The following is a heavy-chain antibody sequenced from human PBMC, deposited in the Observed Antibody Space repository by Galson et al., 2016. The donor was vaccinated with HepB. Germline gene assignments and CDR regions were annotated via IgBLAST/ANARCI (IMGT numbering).Heavy chain of an antibody. CDR2: ISTLNGKT. J-gene: IGHJ6*03. CDR1: GYIFASYG. V-gene: IGHV1-18*04. CDR3: AREVAARPTYYYYMDV. Sequence: SVKVSCKASGYIFASYGISWVRQAPGQGLEWMGWISTLNGKTNYPQKLQGRVTMTTDTSTTTAYMELRSLRSDDTAVYYCAREVAARPTYYYYMDVWGEGTTVTVSS. D-gene: IGHD6-6*01.